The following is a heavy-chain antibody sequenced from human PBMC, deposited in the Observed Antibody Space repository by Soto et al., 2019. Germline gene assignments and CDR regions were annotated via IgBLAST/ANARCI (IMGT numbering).Heavy chain of an antibody. D-gene: IGHD3-16*02. V-gene: IGHV3-23*01. CDR2: ISGSGGSS. Sequence: PVGSLRLSCASSGFTFSSYAMSWVRQAPGNGLEWVSTISGSGGSSYYADSVKGRFTISRDNSNNTLYLQMNSLRAEDTAVYYCAKRKMQGTSRPPALDYWGQGTMVTVSS. CDR1: GFTFSSYA. J-gene: IGHJ4*02. CDR3: AKRKMQGTSRPPALDY.